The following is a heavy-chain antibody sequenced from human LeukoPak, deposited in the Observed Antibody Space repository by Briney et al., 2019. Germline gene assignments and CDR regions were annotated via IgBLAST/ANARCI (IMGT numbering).Heavy chain of an antibody. Sequence: GGSLRLSCAASGITFGNNWMHWVRQGPGKGLVRVSRINSDGGGAIYADSVKGRFTVSRDNAKNTLYLQMNSLRAEDTAVYYCARDVPHNWFDTWGQGTLVTVSS. CDR1: GITFGNNW. CDR3: ARDVPHNWFDT. CDR2: INSDGGGA. V-gene: IGHV3-74*01. J-gene: IGHJ5*02.